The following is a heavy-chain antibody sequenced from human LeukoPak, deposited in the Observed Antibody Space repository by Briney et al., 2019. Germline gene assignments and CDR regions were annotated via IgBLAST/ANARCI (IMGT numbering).Heavy chain of an antibody. Sequence: TGGSLRLSCAASGFTFSSYAMSWVRQAPGKGLEWVSAISGSGGSTYYADSVKGRFTISRDNSKNTLYLQMNSLRAEDTAVYYCAKSRSGRDAFDIWGQGTMVTVSS. V-gene: IGHV3-23*01. CDR3: AKSRSGRDAFDI. CDR2: ISGSGGST. CDR1: GFTFSSYA. J-gene: IGHJ3*02.